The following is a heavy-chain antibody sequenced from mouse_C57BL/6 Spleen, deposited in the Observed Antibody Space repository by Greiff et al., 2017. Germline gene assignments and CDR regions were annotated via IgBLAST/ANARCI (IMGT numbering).Heavy chain of an antibody. CDR3: TYESD. J-gene: IGHJ2*01. V-gene: IGHV3-6*01. CDR1: GYSITSGYY. CDR2: ISYDGSN. D-gene: IGHD2-12*01. Sequence: ESGPGLVKPSQSLSLTCSVTGYSITSGYYWNWIRQFPGNKLEWMGYISYDGSNNYNPSLKNRISITRDTSKNQFFLKLNSVTTEDTATYYCTYESDWGQGTTLTVSS.